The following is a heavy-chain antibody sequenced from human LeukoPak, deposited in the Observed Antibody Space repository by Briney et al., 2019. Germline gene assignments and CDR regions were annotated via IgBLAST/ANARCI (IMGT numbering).Heavy chain of an antibody. CDR2: IDTAGDT. CDR1: GFTFSNYD. J-gene: IGHJ6*02. Sequence: GGSLRLSCAASGFTFSNYDMHCVRQATGKGLEWVSGIDTAGDTYYPGSVKGRFTISRENAKNSLYLQVNSLRAEDTAVYYCTRDGTVVRGLPRRARTFYGMDVWGQGTTVTVSS. CDR3: TRDGTVVRGLPRRARTFYGMDV. D-gene: IGHD3-10*01. V-gene: IGHV3-13*01.